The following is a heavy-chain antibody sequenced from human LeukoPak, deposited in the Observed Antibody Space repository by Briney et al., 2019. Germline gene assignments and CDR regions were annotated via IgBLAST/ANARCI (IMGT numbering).Heavy chain of an antibody. CDR3: AKDKSSSWFDY. CDR2: ISWDGGST. J-gene: IGHJ4*02. V-gene: IGHV3-43*01. CDR1: GFTFDDYT. D-gene: IGHD6-13*01. Sequence: GGSLRLSCVASGFTFDDYTMHWVRQAPGKGLEWVSLISWDGGSTYYADSVKGRFTISRDNSKNSLYLQMNSLRTEDTALYYCAKDKSSSWFDYWGQGTLVTVSS.